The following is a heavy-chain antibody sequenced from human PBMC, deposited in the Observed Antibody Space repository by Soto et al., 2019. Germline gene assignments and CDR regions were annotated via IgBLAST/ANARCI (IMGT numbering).Heavy chain of an antibody. CDR3: AKGGRQLLVTSDVNY. CDR1: GFTFSGYA. V-gene: IGHV3-30*18. D-gene: IGHD6-19*01. Sequence: VQLVETGGGVVQPGRSLRLACAASGFTFSGYAMHWVRQDPGNGLEWVAVVSHDGRNTHYADSVKGRFTISRDSSKNTVSLEMTILRAEDTAVYYCAKGGRQLLVTSDVNYWGQGDLVTVYS. CDR2: VSHDGRNT. J-gene: IGHJ4*02.